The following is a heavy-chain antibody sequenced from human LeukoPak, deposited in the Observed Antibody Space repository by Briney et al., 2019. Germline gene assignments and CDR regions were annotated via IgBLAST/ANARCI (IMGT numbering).Heavy chain of an antibody. CDR3: ARPRGYSYGYDALDI. J-gene: IGHJ3*02. V-gene: IGHV1-69*13. Sequence: GASVKVSCKASGGTFSSYAISWVRQAPGQGLEWMGMIIPIFGTPNYAQRFQGRITIAADELTITAYMELTSLRSEDTAVYYCARPRGYSYGYDALDIWGQGTMVTVSS. D-gene: IGHD5-18*01. CDR1: GGTFSSYA. CDR2: IIPIFGTP.